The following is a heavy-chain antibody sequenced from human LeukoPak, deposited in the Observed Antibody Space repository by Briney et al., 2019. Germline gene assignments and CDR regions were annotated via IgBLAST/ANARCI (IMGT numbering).Heavy chain of an antibody. J-gene: IGHJ6*03. CDR3: ARVNYDFWSGYTYYYYYYYMDV. CDR2: IKQDGSEK. CDR1: GFTFSSYW. V-gene: IGHV3-7*01. Sequence: GGSLRLSCAASGFTFSSYWMSWVRQAPGKGLEWVANIKQDGSEKYYVDSVKGRFTISRDNAKNSLYLQMNGLRAEDTAVYYCARVNYDFWSGYTYYYYYYYMDVWGKGTTVTVSS. D-gene: IGHD3-3*01.